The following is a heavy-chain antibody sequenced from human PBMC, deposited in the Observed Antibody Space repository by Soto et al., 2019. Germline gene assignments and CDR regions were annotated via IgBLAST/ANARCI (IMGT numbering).Heavy chain of an antibody. V-gene: IGHV4-61*01. D-gene: IGHD3-22*01. CDR3: ARALAPGSYYYASSGYYYFDY. Sequence: SETLSLTCTVSGGSVSSGSYYWSWIRQPPGKGLEWIGYIYYSGSTNYNPSLKSRVTISVDTSKNQFSLKLSSVTAADTAVYYCARALAPGSYYYASSGYYYFDYWGQGTLVTVSS. J-gene: IGHJ4*02. CDR2: IYYSGST. CDR1: GGSVSSGSYY.